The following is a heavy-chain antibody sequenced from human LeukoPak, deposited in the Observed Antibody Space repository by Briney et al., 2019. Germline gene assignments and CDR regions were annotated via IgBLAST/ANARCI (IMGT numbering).Heavy chain of an antibody. CDR1: GFTFSSYG. D-gene: IGHD1-14*01. CDR3: VKDNPLDY. CDR2: IRYDGNNK. V-gene: IGHV3-30*02. J-gene: IGHJ4*02. Sequence: PGGSLRLSCAASGFTFSSYGMHWVRQAPGKGLDWVAFIRYDGNNKLYADSVKGRFTISRDNSKNTLYLHINSLRAEGTAVYYCVKDNPLDYWGQGTLVIVSS.